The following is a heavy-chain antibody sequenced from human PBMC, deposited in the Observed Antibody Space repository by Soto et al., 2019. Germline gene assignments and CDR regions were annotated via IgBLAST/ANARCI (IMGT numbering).Heavy chain of an antibody. V-gene: IGHV3-23*01. CDR1: GFTFSSYA. CDR3: AKCITIFGDYYYGMDV. Sequence: GGPLRHSCAASGFTFSSYAMSWVRQAPGKGLEWVSAISGSGGSTYYADSVKGRFTISRDNSKNTLYLQTKSLRAEDTAVYYCAKCITIFGDYYYGMDVWGQGTTVTVSS. J-gene: IGHJ6*02. CDR2: ISGSGGST. D-gene: IGHD3-3*01.